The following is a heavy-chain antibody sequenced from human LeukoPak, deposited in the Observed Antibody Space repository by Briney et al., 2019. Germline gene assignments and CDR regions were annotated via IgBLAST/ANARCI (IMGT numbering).Heavy chain of an antibody. CDR1: GYSFTSYW. CDR3: ARQGYDSRGGVFDY. V-gene: IGHV5-51*01. Sequence: GESMKISCKGSGYSFTSYWIGWVRQMPGKGLEWMGIIYPGDSETRYSPSFQGQVTSSADKSISTAYLQWSSLRASDTAMYYCARQGYDSRGGVFDYWGQGTLVTVSS. D-gene: IGHD3-22*01. CDR2: IYPGDSET. J-gene: IGHJ4*02.